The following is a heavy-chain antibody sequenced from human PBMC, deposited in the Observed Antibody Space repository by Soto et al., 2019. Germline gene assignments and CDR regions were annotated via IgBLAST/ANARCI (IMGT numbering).Heavy chain of an antibody. V-gene: IGHV4-39*01. D-gene: IGHD3-9*01. CDR3: ASRYGPSEFDH. CDR1: GDSISSSSYY. J-gene: IGHJ4*02. CDR2: IHGNGGT. Sequence: QLQLEESGPGLVKSSETLSLTCSVSGDSISSSSYYWGWIRQSPGEGLEWIGNIHGNGGTQYNPSVRSRVISSVDTPASQCSLRLTSVTAADTAVYYCASRYGPSEFDHWGQGSLVTVSS.